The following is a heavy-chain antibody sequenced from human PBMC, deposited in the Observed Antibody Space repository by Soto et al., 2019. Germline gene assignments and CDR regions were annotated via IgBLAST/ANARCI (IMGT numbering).Heavy chain of an antibody. CDR1: GFSLTNGRKG. Sequence: QVTLKESGPVLVKPTETLTLTCSVSGFSLTNGRKGVSWIRQPPGKALEWRAHFFSDAERSYSTSMQSRHNMYNDSSGSQVVLTMTNMAPADTATYYCARMDGDYNYYGLDVWGHGIAVTVSS. J-gene: IGHJ6*02. CDR2: FFSDAER. CDR3: ARMDGDYNYYGLDV. V-gene: IGHV2-26*01. D-gene: IGHD4-17*01.